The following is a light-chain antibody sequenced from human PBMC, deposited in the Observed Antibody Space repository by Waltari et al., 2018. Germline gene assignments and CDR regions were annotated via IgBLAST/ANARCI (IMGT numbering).Light chain of an antibody. J-gene: IGLJ3*02. V-gene: IGLV2-14*03. Sequence: QSALTQPASVSGSPGQSITISCTGTSSDVGGYNYVSWYQQHPGKAPKLMIYDVSNRLSGVSNCFSGSKSCNTASLTISGLQAEDEADYYVSSYTSSSTPLVFGGGTKLTVL. CDR1: SSDVGGYNY. CDR2: DVS. CDR3: SSYTSSSTPLV.